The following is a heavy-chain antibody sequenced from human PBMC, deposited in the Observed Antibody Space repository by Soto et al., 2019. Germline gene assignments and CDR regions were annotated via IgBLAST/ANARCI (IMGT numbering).Heavy chain of an antibody. CDR3: AAGTFLGPWQY. Sequence: QLQLVQSGVEVKKPGSSLKVSCQASGDTLTSYGISWVRQAPGQGLEWMGWVSPYSGNTNYSPKVQGRVTLTTDTTTSTAYMELRSRTSDDTAVYYCAAGTFLGPWQYWGQGTLVTVSS. D-gene: IGHD3-10*01. J-gene: IGHJ4*02. CDR2: VSPYSGNT. V-gene: IGHV1-18*01. CDR1: GDTLTSYG.